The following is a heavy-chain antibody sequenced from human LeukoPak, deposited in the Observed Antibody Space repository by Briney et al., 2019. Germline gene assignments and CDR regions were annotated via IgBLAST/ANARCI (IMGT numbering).Heavy chain of an antibody. CDR2: ISWSSEYM. J-gene: IGHJ4*02. V-gene: IGHV3-9*01. CDR3: AKEGSVCTNGICRYFDY. Sequence: GRSLRLSCVASGFTFDDYAMHWVRQVPGKGLEWVSSISWSSEYMYYADSVKGRFTISRDNAKNSLYLQMDSLRAEDTALYYCAKEGSVCTNGICRYFDYWGQGTLVTVSS. CDR1: GFTFDDYA. D-gene: IGHD2-8*01.